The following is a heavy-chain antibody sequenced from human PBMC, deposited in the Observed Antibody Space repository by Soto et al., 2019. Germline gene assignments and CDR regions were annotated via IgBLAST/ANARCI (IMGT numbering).Heavy chain of an antibody. D-gene: IGHD2-15*01. CDR1: GFTVSSNY. Sequence: GGSLRLSCAASGFTVSSNYMSWVRQAPGKGLEWVSVIYSGGSTYYADSVKGRFTISRNNSKNTLYLQMNSRRAEDTAVYYCARATAPVYCSGGSCYVDYWGQGTLVTVSS. V-gene: IGHV3-66*01. CDR3: ARATAPVYCSGGSCYVDY. CDR2: IYSGGST. J-gene: IGHJ4*02.